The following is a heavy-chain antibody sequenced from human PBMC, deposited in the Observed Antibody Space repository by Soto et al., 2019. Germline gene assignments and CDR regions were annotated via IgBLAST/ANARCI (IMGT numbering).Heavy chain of an antibody. CDR2: IYPGDSDT. Sequence: VESLKISCKTSGYSFTSYWIGWVRQMPGKGLEWMGIIYPGDSDTRYSPSFKGQVTISADRSISTAYLQWGSLKASDTAMYYCARHMIRGVLTTNFDYWGQGTLVTVSS. D-gene: IGHD3-10*01. CDR1: GYSFTSYW. CDR3: ARHMIRGVLTTNFDY. V-gene: IGHV5-51*01. J-gene: IGHJ4*02.